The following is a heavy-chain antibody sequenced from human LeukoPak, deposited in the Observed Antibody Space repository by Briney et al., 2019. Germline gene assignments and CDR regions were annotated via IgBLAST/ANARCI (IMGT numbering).Heavy chain of an antibody. D-gene: IGHD4-23*01. J-gene: IGHJ4*02. CDR1: GFTFSSYS. CDR3: ARGGTTMVTDYGS. CDR2: ISSSSSYT. V-gene: IGHV3-21*01. Sequence: GGSLRLSCAASGFTFSSYSMNWVRQAPGKGLEWVSSISSSSSYTYYADSVKGRFTISRDNAKNSLFLQMNSLRAEDTALYYCARGGTTMVTDYGSWGQGTLVTVSS.